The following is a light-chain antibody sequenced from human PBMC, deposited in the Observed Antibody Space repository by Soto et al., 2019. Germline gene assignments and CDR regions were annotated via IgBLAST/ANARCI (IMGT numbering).Light chain of an antibody. J-gene: IGKJ1*01. CDR1: QSISSW. CDR3: QQYNSYST. V-gene: IGKV1-5*01. CDR2: DAS. Sequence: DIQMTQSPSTLSASVGDRVTITCRARQSISSWLAWYQQKPGKAPKLLIHDASSLESAVPSRFSGSGSGTEFTLTISSLQPDDFATDYRQQYNSYSTCGQGTKVEIK.